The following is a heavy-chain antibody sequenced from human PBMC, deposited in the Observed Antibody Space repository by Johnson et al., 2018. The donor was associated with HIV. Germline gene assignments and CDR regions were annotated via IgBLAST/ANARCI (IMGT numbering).Heavy chain of an antibody. V-gene: IGHV3-30-3*01. CDR1: GFTFSSYA. D-gene: IGHD3-22*01. J-gene: IGHJ3*02. Sequence: QVQLVESGGGVVQPGGSLRLSCAASGFTFSSYAMHWVRQAPGKGLEWVAVISYDGSNKYYADSVKGRFTISRDNSKNTLYLQMNSMRAEDTAVYYCARDPDSSGYYLGAFDIWGQGTMVTVSS. CDR3: ARDPDSSGYYLGAFDI. CDR2: ISYDGSNK.